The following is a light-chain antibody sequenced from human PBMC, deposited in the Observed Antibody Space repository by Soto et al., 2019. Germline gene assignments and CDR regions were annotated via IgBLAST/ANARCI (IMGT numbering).Light chain of an antibody. Sequence: EIVLTQSPATLSLSPGERATLSCRASQSVNSFLAWYQQKPGQAPRLLIYDASNRATGIPARFSGSGSETDFTLTISSLEPEDFAVYYCQQRSSWPVTFGQGTRLE. V-gene: IGKV3-11*01. CDR1: QSVNSF. CDR2: DAS. J-gene: IGKJ5*01. CDR3: QQRSSWPVT.